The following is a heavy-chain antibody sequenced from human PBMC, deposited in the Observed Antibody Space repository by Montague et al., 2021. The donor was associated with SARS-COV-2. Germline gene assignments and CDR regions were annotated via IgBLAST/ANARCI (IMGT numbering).Heavy chain of an antibody. J-gene: IGHJ4*02. Sequence: SLSLSCAASVFTVSRNYMSLVRQAPGKGLEWVSVIYSGGSTYYAYSVKGRFTISRDDSKNTLYLQMNSLRAEDTAVYYCARDLGGAAAGNFDYWGQGTLVTVSS. CDR2: IYSGGST. V-gene: IGHV3-66*01. CDR3: ARDLGGAAAGNFDY. D-gene: IGHD6-13*01. CDR1: VFTVSRNY.